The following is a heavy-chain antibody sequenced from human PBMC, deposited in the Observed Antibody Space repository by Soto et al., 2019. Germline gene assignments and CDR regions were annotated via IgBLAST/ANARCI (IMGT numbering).Heavy chain of an antibody. CDR1: GESFSGYY. CDR2: INHSGST. CDR3: ARGRNLGGTYLDY. Sequence: QVQLQQGGAGLLKPSETLSLTCAVYGESFSGYYWSWIRQPPGKGLEWIGEINHSGSTNSNPSLKSRVTISVDTSKNQFSLKLSSVTAADTAVYYCARGRNLGGTYLDYWGQGTLVTVSS. D-gene: IGHD1-1*01. J-gene: IGHJ4*02. V-gene: IGHV4-34*01.